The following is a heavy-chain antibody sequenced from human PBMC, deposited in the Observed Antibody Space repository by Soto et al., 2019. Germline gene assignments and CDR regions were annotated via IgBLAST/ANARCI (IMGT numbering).Heavy chain of an antibody. CDR2: ISSSRDTT. CDR1: GFLFGSYS. V-gene: IGHV3-48*04. CDR3: ARDLEWLFPNYFDY. D-gene: IGHD3-3*01. Sequence: GGSMRVSCPGAGFLFGSYSVNWVSKAPGKGLEWISYISSSRDTTYSADSVKGRFTVSRDNAKNSVYLEMNSLRAEDTAVYYCARDLEWLFPNYFDYWGQGTLVTVSS. J-gene: IGHJ4*02.